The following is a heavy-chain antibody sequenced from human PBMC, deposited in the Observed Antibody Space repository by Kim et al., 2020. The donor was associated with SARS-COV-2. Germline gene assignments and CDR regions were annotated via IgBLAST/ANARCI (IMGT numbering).Heavy chain of an antibody. CDR3: AREVSSARGTFDY. Sequence: SETLSLTCSVSGYSIGSGGYYWSWIRQHPGKGLEWIGYIYYSGNTFYNPSLRGRLIISGDSSKNQFSLNLTSVTAADTAVYYCAREVSSARGTFDYWGQGTLVTVSS. J-gene: IGHJ4*02. CDR2: IYYSGNT. V-gene: IGHV4-31*03. CDR1: GYSIGSGGYY.